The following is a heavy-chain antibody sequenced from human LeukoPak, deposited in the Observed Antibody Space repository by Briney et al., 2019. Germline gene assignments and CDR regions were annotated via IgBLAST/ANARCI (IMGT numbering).Heavy chain of an antibody. CDR3: ARLAGSSWAYYYYGMDV. CDR1: GFTFSSYA. CDR2: ISGSGGST. Sequence: GGSLRLSCAASGFTFSSYAMSWVRQAPGKGLEWVSAISGSGGSTYYADSVKGRFTISRDNSKNTLYLQMNSLRAEDTAVYYCARLAGSSWAYYYYGMDVWGQGTTVTVSS. V-gene: IGHV3-23*01. J-gene: IGHJ6*02. D-gene: IGHD6-13*01.